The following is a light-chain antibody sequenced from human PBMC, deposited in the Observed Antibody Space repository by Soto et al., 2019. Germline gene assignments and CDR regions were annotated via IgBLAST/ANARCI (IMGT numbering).Light chain of an antibody. CDR2: AAS. V-gene: IGKV1-39*01. Sequence: DIQMTQSPSSLSASVGDRVTITCRASQSISSYLNWYQQKPGKAPKLLIYAASSLQSGVTSRFSGSGSGTDFTLTISSLQPEDFATYYCQQSYSTLFLTFGGGTKVDI. CDR3: QQSYSTLFLT. J-gene: IGKJ4*01. CDR1: QSISSY.